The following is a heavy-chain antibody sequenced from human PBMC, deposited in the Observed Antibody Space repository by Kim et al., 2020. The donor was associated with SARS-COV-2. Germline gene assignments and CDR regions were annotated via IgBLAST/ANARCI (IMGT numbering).Heavy chain of an antibody. CDR2: INPNSGGT. D-gene: IGHD3-16*01. J-gene: IGHJ4*02. CDR3: VGGGGGY. Sequence: ASVKVSCKASGYTFTGYYMHWVRQAPGQGLEWMGRINPNSGGTNYAQKFQGRVTRTRDTSTRTAYMERSRLRFDDTAVYYCVGGGGGYWGQGTLVTVSS. V-gene: IGHV1-2*06. CDR1: GYTFTGYY.